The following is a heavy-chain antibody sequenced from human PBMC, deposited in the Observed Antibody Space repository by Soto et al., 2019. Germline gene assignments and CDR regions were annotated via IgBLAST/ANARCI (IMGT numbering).Heavy chain of an antibody. CDR1: GFAFSSYG. Sequence: SLRLSCAASGFAFSSYGMHWVRQAPGKGLEWVAVIPHDGNNKYYADSVKGRFTISRDNSKNTLFLQMSSLGVEDTAVFYCAKGLEVGALYYGMNVWGQGTTVTVSS. CDR3: AKGLEVGALYYGMNV. V-gene: IGHV3-30*18. D-gene: IGHD1-26*01. CDR2: IPHDGNNK. J-gene: IGHJ6*02.